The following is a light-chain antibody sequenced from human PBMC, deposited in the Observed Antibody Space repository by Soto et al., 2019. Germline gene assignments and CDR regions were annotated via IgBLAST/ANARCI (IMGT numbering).Light chain of an antibody. CDR2: GAS. J-gene: IGKJ1*01. CDR3: QQYNKGPPWT. Sequence: EIVMTQSPATLSVSPGERATLSCRAGQSVSSNLAWYQQKPGQAPRLLMYGASIRATGIPARFSGSGSGTEFTLTISSLQSEDFAVYYCQQYNKGPPWTFGQGTKVEIK. V-gene: IGKV3-15*01. CDR1: QSVSSN.